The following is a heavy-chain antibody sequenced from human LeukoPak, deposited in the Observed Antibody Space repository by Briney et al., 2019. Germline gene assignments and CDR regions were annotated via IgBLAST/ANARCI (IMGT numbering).Heavy chain of an antibody. CDR2: IYSGGDT. Sequence: QSGGSLRLSCAASGFTVSSNYMTWVRQAPGKGLELGSIIYSGGDTYYADSVKGRFTISRDNSKNTLYLQMNSLRAEDTAMYYCAKTTAYWGQGTLVTVSS. D-gene: IGHD1-14*01. V-gene: IGHV3-66*01. CDR1: GFTVSSNY. CDR3: AKTTAY. J-gene: IGHJ4*02.